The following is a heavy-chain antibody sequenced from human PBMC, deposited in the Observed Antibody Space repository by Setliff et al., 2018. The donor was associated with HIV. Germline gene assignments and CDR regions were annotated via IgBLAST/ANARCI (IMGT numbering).Heavy chain of an antibody. CDR3: ARALGYCSSTSCYAEYFDY. J-gene: IGHJ4*02. D-gene: IGHD2-2*01. CDR2: INYSGST. Sequence: SETLSLTCTVSGGSISSSSFYWSWIRQHPGKGLEWIGYINYSGSTYYNPSLKSRLNISVDTSKNQFSLNLSSVTATDTAVYYCARALGYCSSTSCYAEYFDYWGQGTLVTVSS. CDR1: GGSISSSSFY. V-gene: IGHV4-31*03.